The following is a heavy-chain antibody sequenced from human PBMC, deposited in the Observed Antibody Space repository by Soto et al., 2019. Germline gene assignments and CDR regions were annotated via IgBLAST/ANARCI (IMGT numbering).Heavy chain of an antibody. CDR2: IYYSGST. J-gene: IGHJ5*02. CDR1: GGSVSSGSYY. Sequence: SETLSLTCTVSGGSVSSGSYYWSWIRQPPGKGLEWIGYIYYSGSTNYNPSLKSRVTISVDTSENQFSLKLSSVTAADTAVYYCARDRTAAINWFDPWGQGTLVTVSS. D-gene: IGHD6-13*01. CDR3: ARDRTAAINWFDP. V-gene: IGHV4-61*01.